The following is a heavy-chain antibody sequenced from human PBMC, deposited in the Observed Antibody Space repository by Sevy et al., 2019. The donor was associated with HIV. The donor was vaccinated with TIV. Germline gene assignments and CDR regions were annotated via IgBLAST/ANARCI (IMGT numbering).Heavy chain of an antibody. J-gene: IGHJ4*02. V-gene: IGHV3-23*01. CDR3: AKDEGSYDSSGYYSGFDY. CDR1: GFTFSSYA. D-gene: IGHD3-22*01. Sequence: GGSLRLSCAASGFTFSSYAMSWVRQAPGKGLEWVSVISGGGGSTYYADSVKGLFTISRDNSKNTLYLQMNSLRAEDTAIYYCAKDEGSYDSSGYYSGFDYWGQGTLVTVSS. CDR2: ISGGGGST.